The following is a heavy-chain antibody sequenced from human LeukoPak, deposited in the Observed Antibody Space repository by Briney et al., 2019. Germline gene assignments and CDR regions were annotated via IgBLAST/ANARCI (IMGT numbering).Heavy chain of an antibody. CDR3: ARLVRFNNWFDS. J-gene: IGHJ5*01. CDR1: GCAISTPNNF. Sequence: SETLSLTCSVSGCAISTPNNFWAWIRQPPGKGLEWVASLHFRANTYTNPSLDSRVTISVDTSKNQLSLTLRSVTAADTAIYYSARLVRFNNWFDSWGQGTLVTVSS. V-gene: IGHV4-39*01. CDR2: LHFRANT.